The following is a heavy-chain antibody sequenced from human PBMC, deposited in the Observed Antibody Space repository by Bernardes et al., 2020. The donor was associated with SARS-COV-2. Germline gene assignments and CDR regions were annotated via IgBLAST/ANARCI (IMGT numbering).Heavy chain of an antibody. CDR3: AGGGRVVVAETILYYYYYGMDV. CDR2: MNPNSGNT. V-gene: IGHV1-8*01. Sequence: ASVKVSCKASGYTFTSYDINWVRQATGQGLEWMGWMNPNSGNTGYAQKFQGRVTMTRNTSISTAYMELSSLRSEDTAVYYCAGGGRVVVAETILYYYYYGMDVWGQGTTVTVSS. J-gene: IGHJ6*02. D-gene: IGHD2-15*01. CDR1: GYTFTSYD.